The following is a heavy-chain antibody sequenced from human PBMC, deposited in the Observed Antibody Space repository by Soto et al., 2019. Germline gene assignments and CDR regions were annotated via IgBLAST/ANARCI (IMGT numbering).Heavy chain of an antibody. D-gene: IGHD5-12*01. CDR2: VSGSGGNS. Sequence: EVQLLESGGGLVQPGGSLRLSCEASGFTFSSYAMSWVRQAPGKGLEWVSTVSGSGGNSYYADSVKGRFTISRDNSKNTLYLQRTSLRAEDTAVYYCAKDEALTVATFADYWDQGTLVTFSS. CDR3: AKDEALTVATFADY. J-gene: IGHJ4*02. V-gene: IGHV3-23*01. CDR1: GFTFSSYA.